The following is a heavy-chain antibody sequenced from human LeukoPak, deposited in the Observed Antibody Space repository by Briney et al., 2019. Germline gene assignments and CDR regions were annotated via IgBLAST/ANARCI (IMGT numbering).Heavy chain of an antibody. CDR1: GYTFTSYY. V-gene: IGHV1-46*01. CDR2: INPSGGST. CDR3: ARAPYSSSWYVSHFDY. Sequence: GASVKVSCKASGYTFTSYYKHWVRQAPGQGLEWMGIINPSGGSTSYAQKFQGRVTMTRDTSTSTVYMELSSLRPEDTAVYCCARAPYSSSWYVSHFDYWGQGTLVTVSS. D-gene: IGHD6-13*01. J-gene: IGHJ4*02.